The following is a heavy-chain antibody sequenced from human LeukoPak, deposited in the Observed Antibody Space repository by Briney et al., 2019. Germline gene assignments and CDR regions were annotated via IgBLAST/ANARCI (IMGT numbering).Heavy chain of an antibody. D-gene: IGHD4-17*01. J-gene: IGHJ4*02. Sequence: GGSLRLSCAASGFVFGSYWMHWVRQAPGKGLVWVSRVNSDGSHTTYADSVKGRFTISGDNAKKMVYLEMHSLRAGDTAIYYCARVAHDYVDSGPAYWGQGTLVSVSS. CDR1: GFVFGSYW. CDR3: ARVAHDYVDSGPAY. CDR2: VNSDGSHT. V-gene: IGHV3-74*01.